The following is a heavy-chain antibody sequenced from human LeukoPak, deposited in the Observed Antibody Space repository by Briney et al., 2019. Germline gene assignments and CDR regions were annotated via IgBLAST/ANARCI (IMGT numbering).Heavy chain of an antibody. CDR2: ISSSSSYI. D-gene: IGHD2-2*01. CDR1: GFTFSSYS. CDR3: ATCTTCSSSCYYCHMDV. Sequence: GGSLRLSCAASGFTFSSYSMNWVRQAPGKGLEWVSSISSSSSYIYYADSVKGRFTMSRDNAKKSLYLQMNSLRAEDTGIYYCATCTTCSSSCYYCHMDVWGKGTTVTVSS. V-gene: IGHV3-21*01. J-gene: IGHJ6*03.